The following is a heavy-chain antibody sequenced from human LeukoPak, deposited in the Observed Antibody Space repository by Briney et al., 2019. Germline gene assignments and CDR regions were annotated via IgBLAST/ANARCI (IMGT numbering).Heavy chain of an antibody. J-gene: IGHJ4*02. CDR2: INAGNGNT. Sequence: ASVKVSCKASGYTFTNYAMHWVRQAPGQRLEWMGWINAGNGNTKYSQKFQGRVTLTRDTSASTAYMELRSLRSEDTAVYYCARTTAMVTIFDYWGQGTQVTVSS. V-gene: IGHV1-3*01. CDR3: ARTTAMVTIFDY. D-gene: IGHD5-18*01. CDR1: GYTFTNYA.